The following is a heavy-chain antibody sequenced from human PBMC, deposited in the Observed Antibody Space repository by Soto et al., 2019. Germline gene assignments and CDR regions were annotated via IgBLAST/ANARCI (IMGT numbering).Heavy chain of an antibody. CDR3: EKDLAVVVTASQEGLDAFDI. CDR1: GFTFSSYA. V-gene: IGHV3-23*01. CDR2: ISGSGGST. J-gene: IGHJ3*02. Sequence: PGGSLRLSCAASGFTFSSYAMSWVRQAPGKGLEWVSAISGSGGSTYYADSVKGRFTISRDNSKNTLYLQMNSLRAEDTAVYYCEKDLAVVVTASQEGLDAFDIWGQGTMVTVSS. D-gene: IGHD2-21*02.